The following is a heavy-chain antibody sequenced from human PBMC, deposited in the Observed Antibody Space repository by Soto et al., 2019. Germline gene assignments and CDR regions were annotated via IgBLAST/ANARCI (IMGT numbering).Heavy chain of an antibody. J-gene: IGHJ4*02. CDR3: ALHTAMGPFDY. CDR1: GYTFTSYG. V-gene: IGHV1-18*01. D-gene: IGHD5-18*01. CDR2: ISAYNGNT. Sequence: ASVKVSCKASGYTFTSYGISWVRQAPGQGLEWMGWISAYNGNTNYAQKLQGRVTMTTDTSTRTAYMELRSLRSDDTAVYYCALHTAMGPFDYWGQGTLVTVSS.